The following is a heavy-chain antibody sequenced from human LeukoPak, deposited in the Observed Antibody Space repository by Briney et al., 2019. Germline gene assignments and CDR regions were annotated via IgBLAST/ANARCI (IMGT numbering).Heavy chain of an antibody. Sequence: SETLSLTCTVPGGSISSYYWSWIRQPPGKGLEWIGYIYYSGSTNYNPSLKSRVTISVDTSKNQFSLKLSSVTAADTAVYYCARSPYNWNPFDYWGQGTLVTVSS. CDR3: ARSPYNWNPFDY. CDR1: GGSISSYY. J-gene: IGHJ4*02. D-gene: IGHD1-20*01. V-gene: IGHV4-59*01. CDR2: IYYSGST.